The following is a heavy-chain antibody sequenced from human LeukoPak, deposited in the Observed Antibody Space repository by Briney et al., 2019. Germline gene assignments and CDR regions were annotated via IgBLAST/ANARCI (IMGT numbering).Heavy chain of an antibody. D-gene: IGHD3-22*01. Sequence: GKGLEWVSAISGSGGSTYYADSVKGRFTISRDNSKNTLYLQMNSLRAEDTAVYYCAKDQYYYDSSGAAFDIWGQGTMVTVSS. CDR2: ISGSGGST. CDR3: AKDQYYYDSSGAAFDI. V-gene: IGHV3-23*01. J-gene: IGHJ3*02.